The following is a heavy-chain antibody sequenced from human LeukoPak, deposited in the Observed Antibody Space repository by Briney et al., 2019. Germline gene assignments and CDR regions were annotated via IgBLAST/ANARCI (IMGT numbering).Heavy chain of an antibody. Sequence: SETLSLTCAVYGGSFSGYYWSWIRQPPGKGLEWIGEINHSGSTNYNPSLKSRVTISEDTSKNQFSLMLTSVTAADTAVYYCARVVYSHYWPEGMDVWGQGTTVTVSS. V-gene: IGHV4-34*01. J-gene: IGHJ6*02. CDR3: ARVVYSHYWPEGMDV. D-gene: IGHD4-11*01. CDR1: GGSFSGYY. CDR2: INHSGST.